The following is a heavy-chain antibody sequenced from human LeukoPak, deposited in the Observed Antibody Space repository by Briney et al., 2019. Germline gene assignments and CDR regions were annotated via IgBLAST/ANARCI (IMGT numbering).Heavy chain of an antibody. J-gene: IGHJ6*02. CDR2: INPNSGGT. V-gene: IGHV1-2*02. CDR3: ARVPPMSVYYYYGMDV. Sequence: ASVKVSCKASGYTFTGYYMHWVRQAPGQGLEWMGWINPNSGGTNYAQKFQGRVTMTRDTSISTAYMELSRLRSDDTAVYYCARVPPMSVYYYYGMDVWGQGITVTVSS. D-gene: IGHD3-10*02. CDR1: GYTFTGYY.